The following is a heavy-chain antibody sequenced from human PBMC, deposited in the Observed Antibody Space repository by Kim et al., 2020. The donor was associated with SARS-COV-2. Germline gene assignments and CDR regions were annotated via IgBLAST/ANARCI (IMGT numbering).Heavy chain of an antibody. Sequence: SVKGRFTISRDNAKNSLYLQMNSLRAEDTALYYCAKDIYGGGYYYYGMDVWGQGTTVTVSS. J-gene: IGHJ6*02. CDR3: AKDIYGGGYYYYGMDV. V-gene: IGHV3-9*01. D-gene: IGHD4-17*01.